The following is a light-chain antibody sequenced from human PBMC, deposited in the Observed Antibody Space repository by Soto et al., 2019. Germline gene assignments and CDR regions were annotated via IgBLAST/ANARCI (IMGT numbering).Light chain of an antibody. J-gene: IGKJ1*01. Sequence: AIQMTQSPSSLSASVGHRVTITCRASQGIRTELGWYQQRPGEAPKLLIYAASTLQSGVPSRFSGSGSGTDFTLTISSLQPEDFATYYCLQDYTYPRTFGQGTKVEIK. CDR2: AAS. CDR3: LQDYTYPRT. CDR1: QGIRTE. V-gene: IGKV1-6*02.